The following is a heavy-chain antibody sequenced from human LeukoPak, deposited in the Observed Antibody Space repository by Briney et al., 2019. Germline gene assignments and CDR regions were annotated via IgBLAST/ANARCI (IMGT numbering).Heavy chain of an antibody. CDR2: IYSGGST. CDR3: TTGEGYSSSWTDY. Sequence: PGGSLRLSCAASGFTVSSNYMTWVRQAPGKGLEWVSVIYSGGSTYYADSVKGRFTISRDNSKNTLYLQMNSLKTEDTAVYYCTTGEGYSSSWTDYWGQGTLVTVSS. CDR1: GFTVSSNY. V-gene: IGHV3-66*01. J-gene: IGHJ4*02. D-gene: IGHD6-13*01.